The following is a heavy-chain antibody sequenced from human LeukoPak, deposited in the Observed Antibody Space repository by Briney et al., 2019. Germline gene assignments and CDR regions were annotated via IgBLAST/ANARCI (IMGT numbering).Heavy chain of an antibody. V-gene: IGHV3-21*01. J-gene: IGHJ4*02. CDR3: ARMGVVPAAHFDY. CDR1: GFTFSSYS. CDR2: ISSSSSYI. D-gene: IGHD2-2*01. Sequence: GGSLRLSCAASGFTFSSYSMNWVRQAPGKGLEWVSSISSSSSYIYYADSVKGRFTISRDNAKNSLYLQMNSLRAEDTAVYYCARMGVVPAAHFDYWGQGTLVTVSS.